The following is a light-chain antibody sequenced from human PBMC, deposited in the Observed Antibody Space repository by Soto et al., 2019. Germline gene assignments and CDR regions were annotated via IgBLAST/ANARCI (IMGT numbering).Light chain of an antibody. CDR3: QQRGNWPSLT. V-gene: IGKV3-11*01. Sequence: EIVLTQSPATLSLSPGERATLSCRASQSISSKFAWSQQKPGQAPRLLIYDASNRATGIPARFRGSGSGTDFTLTIAGLEPEDFAVYYCQQRGNWPSLTFGGGTKVEIK. CDR1: QSISSK. J-gene: IGKJ4*01. CDR2: DAS.